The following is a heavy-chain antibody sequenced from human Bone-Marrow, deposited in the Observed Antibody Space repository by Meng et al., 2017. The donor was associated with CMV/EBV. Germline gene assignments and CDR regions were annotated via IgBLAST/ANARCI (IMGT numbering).Heavy chain of an antibody. CDR2: VRYDGNNK. CDR3: AKVVPGYCSTTSCSPDH. CDR1: GFTFSDYG. D-gene: IGHD2-2*01. V-gene: IGHV3-30*02. Sequence: GGSLRLSCAASGFTFSDYGMHWVRQAPGKGLEWVAYVRYDGNNKNYADSVKGRFTISRDNSKNTLYLQMNSLRAEDTAVYYCAKVVPGYCSTTSCSPDHWGRGTLVTVSS. J-gene: IGHJ4*02.